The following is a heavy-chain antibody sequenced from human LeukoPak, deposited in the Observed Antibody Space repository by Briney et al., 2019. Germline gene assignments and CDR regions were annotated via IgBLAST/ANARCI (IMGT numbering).Heavy chain of an antibody. CDR3: ARDLPVCSGWFGDFQY. J-gene: IGHJ1*01. D-gene: IGHD6-19*01. Sequence: PGGTLRLSCAASGFTFRIYGMSWVRQAPGKGLEWVSGISGSGGSTYYADSVKGRFTISRDNSKNTLYLQIDSLSAEDTAMYYCARDLPVCSGWFGDFQYWGQGTLVIVSS. CDR1: GFTFRIYG. CDR2: ISGSGGST. V-gene: IGHV3-23*01.